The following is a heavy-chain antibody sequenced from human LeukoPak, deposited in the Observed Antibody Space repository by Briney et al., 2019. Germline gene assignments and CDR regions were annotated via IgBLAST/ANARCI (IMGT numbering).Heavy chain of an antibody. J-gene: IGHJ3*02. CDR3: AREKAFDI. Sequence: GGSLRLSCVASGFTVSNNGLSWVRQAPGKGLEWVANIKHDGSEKYYVDSVKGRFTISRDNAKNSLYLQMNSLRAEDTALYYCAREKAFDIWGQGTMVTVSS. CDR1: GFTVSNNG. V-gene: IGHV3-7*01. CDR2: IKHDGSEK.